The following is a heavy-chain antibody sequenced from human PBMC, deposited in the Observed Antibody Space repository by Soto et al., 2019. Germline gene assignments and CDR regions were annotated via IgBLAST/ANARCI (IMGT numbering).Heavy chain of an antibody. D-gene: IGHD3-16*01. CDR1: GFTFSNYG. V-gene: IGHV3-33*06. CDR2: IWYDGSKK. J-gene: IGHJ3*02. Sequence: QVQLVASGGGVVQPGRSLRLSCVASGFTFSNYGMPWFRQAPGMGLEWVAVIWYDGSKKYYADSVKGRFTISRDNSKNTLFLQMNSLRVENKAMYYCAKDRGRQGGFDMWGQGRVVTVTS. CDR3: AKDRGRQGGFDM.